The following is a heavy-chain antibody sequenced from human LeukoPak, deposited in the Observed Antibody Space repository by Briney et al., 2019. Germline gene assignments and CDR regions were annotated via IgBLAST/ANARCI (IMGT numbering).Heavy chain of an antibody. CDR2: TYYNGNT. Sequence: SETLSLTCSVSGGSISGYYWSWMRQSPVKGLEWIGFTYYNGNTKYNPSLESRATISPDTSGNQISLHLRSVTAADTAVYYCVRHIVAITKFDYWGQGTLVTVSS. CDR3: VRHIVAITKFDY. CDR1: GGSISGYY. D-gene: IGHD3-22*01. V-gene: IGHV4-59*01. J-gene: IGHJ4*02.